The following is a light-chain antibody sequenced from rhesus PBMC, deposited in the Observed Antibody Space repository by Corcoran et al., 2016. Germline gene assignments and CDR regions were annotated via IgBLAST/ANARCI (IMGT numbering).Light chain of an antibody. V-gene: IGKV3-35*01. CDR2: GAS. J-gene: IGKJ4*01. Sequence: PGERATLSCRASQSVSTNLARYHQKPGQAPQPLFDGASKRATGTPDSFSGSGSGTDFTLTISSLGPEKIGVYYCQQDSAVPLTFGGGTKVELK. CDR1: QSVSTN. CDR3: QQDSAVPLT.